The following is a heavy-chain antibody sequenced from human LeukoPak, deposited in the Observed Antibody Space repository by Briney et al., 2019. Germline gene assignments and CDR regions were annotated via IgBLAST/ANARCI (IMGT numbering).Heavy chain of an antibody. V-gene: IGHV4-34*01. CDR3: ARGGYSSSYNWFDP. Sequence: KPSETLSLTXAXXGGXFXGYYWSWIRQPPGKGLEWIGEINHSGSTNYNPSLKSRVTISVDTSKNQFSLKLSSVTAADTAVYYCARGGYSSSYNWFDPWGQGTLVTVSS. D-gene: IGHD6-13*01. J-gene: IGHJ5*02. CDR2: INHSGST. CDR1: GGXFXGYY.